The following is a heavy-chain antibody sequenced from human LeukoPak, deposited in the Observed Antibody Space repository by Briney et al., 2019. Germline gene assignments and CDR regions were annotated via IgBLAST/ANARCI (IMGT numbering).Heavy chain of an antibody. V-gene: IGHV3-21*01. CDR1: GFTFSSYS. D-gene: IGHD3-10*01. Sequence: GGSLRLSCAASGFTFSSYSMNWVRQAPGKGLEWVSSVSSGDNYRYYVDSVKGRFTISRDNAENSLYLQMNSLRGDDTAVYFCARGGLYKYGGTSGDYWGQGTLVSVSS. CDR3: ARGGLYKYGGTSGDY. J-gene: IGHJ4*02. CDR2: VSSGDNYR.